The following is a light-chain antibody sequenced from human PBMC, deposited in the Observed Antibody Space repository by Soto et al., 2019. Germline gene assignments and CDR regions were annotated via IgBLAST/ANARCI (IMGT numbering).Light chain of an antibody. Sequence: EIVVTQSPATLSVSPGERATLYCRASQSVSGNLAWYQQKPGQAPRLLIYGASTRATGIPARFSGSGSGTEFTLTISSLQSEDFAVYYCQQYNNWPPLTFGGGTKVEIK. CDR1: QSVSGN. CDR3: QQYNNWPPLT. CDR2: GAS. J-gene: IGKJ4*01. V-gene: IGKV3-15*01.